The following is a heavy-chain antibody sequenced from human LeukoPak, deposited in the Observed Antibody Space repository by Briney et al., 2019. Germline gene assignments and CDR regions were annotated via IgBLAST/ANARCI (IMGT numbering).Heavy chain of an antibody. J-gene: IGHJ3*02. V-gene: IGHV4-59*12. CDR1: GGSISSYY. D-gene: IGHD2-2*01. Sequence: SETLSLTCTVSGGSISSYYWSWIRQPPGKGLERIGYIYHSGSTYYNPSLKSRVTISVDRSKNQFSLKLSSVTAADTAVYYCARERIVVVPAANYDAFDIWGQGTMVTVSS. CDR3: ARERIVVVPAANYDAFDI. CDR2: IYHSGST.